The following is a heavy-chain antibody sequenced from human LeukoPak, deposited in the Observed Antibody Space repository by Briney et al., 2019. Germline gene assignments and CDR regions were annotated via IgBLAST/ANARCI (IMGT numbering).Heavy chain of an antibody. J-gene: IGHJ6*03. Sequence: PSETLSLTCTVSGGSISSYYWSWIRQPAGKGLEWIGRIYTSGSTNYNPSLKSRVTMSVDTSKNQFSLKLSSVTAADTAVYYCARDFRGLIGHYYYYMDVWGKGTTVTVSS. D-gene: IGHD3/OR15-3a*01. V-gene: IGHV4-4*07. CDR2: IYTSGST. CDR3: ARDFRGLIGHYYYYMDV. CDR1: GGSISSYY.